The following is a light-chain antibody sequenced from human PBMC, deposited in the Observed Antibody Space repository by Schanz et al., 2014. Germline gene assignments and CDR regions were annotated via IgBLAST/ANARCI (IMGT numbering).Light chain of an antibody. CDR2: AAS. J-gene: IGKJ1*01. CDR3: QQFGNSLWT. CDR1: QSVSSN. V-gene: IGKV3-20*01. Sequence: EIVMTQSPATLSVSPGERATLSCRASQSVSSNLAWYQQKPGQAPRLLIYAASIRAIGIPDRFSGSGSGTDFTLTISRLEPEDFAVYYCQQFGNSLWTFGQGTKVEMK.